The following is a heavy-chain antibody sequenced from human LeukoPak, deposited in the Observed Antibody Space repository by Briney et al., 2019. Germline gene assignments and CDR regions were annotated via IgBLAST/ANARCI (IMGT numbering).Heavy chain of an antibody. V-gene: IGHV3-7*03. CDR3: ARVDPCYDFWSGYPDYYYYYGMDV. J-gene: IGHJ6*02. CDR2: IKQDGSEK. D-gene: IGHD3-3*01. Sequence: GGSLRLSCAASGFTFSSYWMSWVRQAPGKGLEWVANIKQDGSEKYYVDSVKGRFTISRDNAKNSLYLQMNSLRAEDTAVYYCARVDPCYDFWSGYPDYYYYYGMDVWGQGTTVAVSS. CDR1: GFTFSSYW.